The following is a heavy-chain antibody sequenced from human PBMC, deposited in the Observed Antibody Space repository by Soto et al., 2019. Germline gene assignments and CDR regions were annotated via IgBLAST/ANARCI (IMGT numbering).Heavy chain of an antibody. CDR3: ARGRGGYHYYAY. CDR1: GVSITPYY. CDR2: VYHTGNT. D-gene: IGHD3-16*01. J-gene: IGHJ4*02. Sequence: SETLSLTCTFSGVSITPYYWTWIRHPPGKGLEWIGYVYHTGNTYYNPSLKSRVTISLDTSKNQVSLRLKSVTAADTAVYYCARGRGGYHYYAYWGPGARVTVS. V-gene: IGHV4-59*01.